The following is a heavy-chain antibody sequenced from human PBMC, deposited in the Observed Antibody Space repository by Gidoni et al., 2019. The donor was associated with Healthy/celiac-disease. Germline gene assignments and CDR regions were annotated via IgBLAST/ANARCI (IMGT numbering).Heavy chain of an antibody. D-gene: IGHD3-3*01. CDR3: ARGPRITIFGVASYYYYYMDV. CDR1: GGSISSSTYY. CDR2: IYYSGST. J-gene: IGHJ6*03. V-gene: IGHV4-39*01. Sequence: QLQLQESGPGLVKPSETLSLTCTVSGGSISSSTYYWGWIRQPPGKGLEWIGSIYYSGSTYYNPSRKSRVTISVDTSKNQFSLKLSSVTAADTAVYYCARGPRITIFGVASYYYYYMDVWGKGTTVTVS.